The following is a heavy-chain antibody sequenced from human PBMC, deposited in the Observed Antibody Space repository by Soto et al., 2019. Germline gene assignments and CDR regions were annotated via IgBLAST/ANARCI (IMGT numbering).Heavy chain of an antibody. J-gene: IGHJ3*02. CDR3: AKDPRLNDFWSGPPI. CDR2: ISYDGSNK. Sequence: HPGGSLRLSCAASGFAFSSYAMHWVRQAPGKGLEWVAVISYDGSNKYYADSVKGRFTISRDNSKNTLYLQMNSLRAEDTAVYYCAKDPRLNDFWSGPPIWGQGTMVTVSS. CDR1: GFAFSSYA. V-gene: IGHV3-30-3*01. D-gene: IGHD3-3*01.